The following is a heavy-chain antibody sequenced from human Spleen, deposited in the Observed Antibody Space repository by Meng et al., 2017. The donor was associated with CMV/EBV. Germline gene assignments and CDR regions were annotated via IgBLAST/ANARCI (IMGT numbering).Heavy chain of an antibody. D-gene: IGHD2-15*01. Sequence: QVTLDESCPTLVKPPQTLTLTCNFSGFSLNTSGEGVAWMCQSPGEALECLGIIYWADDKKFRPSLKTRLTITKDTSKNQVVLIMTNMDPVDTATYYCAHRILSRGFDPWGQGTLVTVSS. CDR3: AHRILSRGFDP. J-gene: IGHJ5*02. V-gene: IGHV2-5*02. CDR1: GFSLNTSGEG. CDR2: IYWADDK.